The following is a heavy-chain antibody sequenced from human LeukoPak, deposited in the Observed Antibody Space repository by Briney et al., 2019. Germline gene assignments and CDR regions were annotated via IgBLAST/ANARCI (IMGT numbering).Heavy chain of an antibody. J-gene: IGHJ3*02. V-gene: IGHV3-30*18. CDR2: ISYDGSNK. CDR1: GFTFSSYG. CDR3: AKDGVVGARGGAFDI. Sequence: GGSLRLSCAASGFTFSSYGMHWVRQAPGKGLEWVAVISYDGSNKYYADSVKGRFTISRDDSKNTLYLQMNSLRAEDTAVYYCAKDGVVGARGGAFDIWGQGTMVTVSS. D-gene: IGHD1-26*01.